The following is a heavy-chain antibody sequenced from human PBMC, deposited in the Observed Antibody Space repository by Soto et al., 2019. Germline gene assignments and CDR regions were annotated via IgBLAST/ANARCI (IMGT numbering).Heavy chain of an antibody. Sequence: EVQLVESGGGLVQPGGSLRLSCAASGFTVSSNYISWVRQAPGKGLEWVSVIYSDGGTHYADALKGRFTISTDNSKNTMYLQMNSLSAEDTAMYYWARASYSFYYFMDVWGEVTTVTVAS. J-gene: IGHJ6*03. CDR1: GFTVSSNY. CDR3: ARASYSFYYFMDV. CDR2: IYSDGGT. V-gene: IGHV3-66*01. D-gene: IGHD2-15*01.